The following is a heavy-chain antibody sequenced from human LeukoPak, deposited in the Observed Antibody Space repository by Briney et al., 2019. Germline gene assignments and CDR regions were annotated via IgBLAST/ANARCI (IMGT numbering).Heavy chain of an antibody. Sequence: PSETLSLTCAVYGGSFSGYYWSWIRQPPGKGLEWIGEINHSGSTNYNPSLKSRVTISVDTSKNQFSLKLSSVTAADTAVYYCASGIRYYYDSSGYSPFGCWGQGTLVTVSS. D-gene: IGHD3-22*01. CDR3: ASGIRYYYDSSGYSPFGC. J-gene: IGHJ4*02. CDR2: INHSGST. V-gene: IGHV4-34*01. CDR1: GGSFSGYY.